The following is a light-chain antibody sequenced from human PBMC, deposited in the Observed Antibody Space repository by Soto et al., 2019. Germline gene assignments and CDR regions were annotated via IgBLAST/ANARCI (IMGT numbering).Light chain of an antibody. J-gene: IGLJ3*02. V-gene: IGLV2-14*01. CDR1: KNDIGVYDF. CDR2: EVT. CDR3: ASFTSRHTWV. Sequence: QSALTQPPSASGSPGQSVTISCTGTKNDIGVYDFVSWYQHYPGKAPKVMIYEVTNRPSGVSNRFSGSKSGNTAALTISGLQAEDEADYYCASFTSRHTWVFGGGTKVTVL.